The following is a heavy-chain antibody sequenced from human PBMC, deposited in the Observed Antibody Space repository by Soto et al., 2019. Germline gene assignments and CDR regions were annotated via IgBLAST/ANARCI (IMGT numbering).Heavy chain of an antibody. D-gene: IGHD2-15*01. CDR3: ARSRGYCSGGSCNYYGMDV. J-gene: IGHJ6*02. V-gene: IGHV4-39*01. CDR1: GGSISSSSYY. CDR2: IYYSGST. Sequence: SSETLSLTCTVSGGSISSSSYYWGWIRQPPGKGLEWIGSIYYSGSTYYNPSLKSRVTISVDTSKNQFSLKLSSVTAADTAVYYCARSRGYCSGGSCNYYGMDVWGQGTTVTVSS.